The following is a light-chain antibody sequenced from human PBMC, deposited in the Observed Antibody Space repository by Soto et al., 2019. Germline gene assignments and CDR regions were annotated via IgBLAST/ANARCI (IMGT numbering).Light chain of an antibody. J-gene: IGLJ1*01. Sequence: QSVLTQPASVSGSPGQSITMSCTGTRSDVGGYDYVSWYQQHPGEVPKLIIFEVSSRPAWISNRFSASKSGNTASLTISGLQAEDEADYYCSSYTTSSSYVFGTGTKVTVL. CDR3: SSYTTSSSYV. CDR1: RSDVGGYDY. CDR2: EVS. V-gene: IGLV2-14*01.